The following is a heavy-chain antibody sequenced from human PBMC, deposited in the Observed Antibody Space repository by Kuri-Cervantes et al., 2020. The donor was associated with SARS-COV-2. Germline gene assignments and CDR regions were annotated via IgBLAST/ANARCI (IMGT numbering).Heavy chain of an antibody. V-gene: IGHV3-43D*03. J-gene: IGHJ4*02. Sequence: GESLKISCAASGFTFDDYAIHRVRQVPGKGLEWVPLISWDGGSTYHADSVRGRFTISRDNAKNSLYLQMNSLRAEDTAVYYCARDLADYYDSSGYYLDYWGQGTLVTVSS. CDR3: ARDLADYYDSSGYYLDY. D-gene: IGHD3-22*01. CDR1: GFTFDDYA. CDR2: ISWDGGST.